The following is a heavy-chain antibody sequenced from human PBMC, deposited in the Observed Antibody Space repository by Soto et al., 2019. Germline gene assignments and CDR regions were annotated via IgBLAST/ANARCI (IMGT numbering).Heavy chain of an antibody. V-gene: IGHV4-59*08. D-gene: IGHD7-27*01. CDR3: ARGPSGDKVHY. CDR2: IYYSGST. CDR1: GGSISSYY. J-gene: IGHJ4*02. Sequence: PSETLSLTCTVPGGSISSYYWSWIRQPPGKGLEWIGYIYYSGSTSYNPSLKSRVTISVDTSKNQFSLNLSSVTAADTAVYYCARGPSGDKVHYWGQGALVTVSS.